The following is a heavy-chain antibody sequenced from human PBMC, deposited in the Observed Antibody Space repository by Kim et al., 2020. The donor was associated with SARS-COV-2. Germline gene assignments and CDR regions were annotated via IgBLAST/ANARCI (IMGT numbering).Heavy chain of an antibody. CDR1: GGSFSGYY. CDR3: ARGLGSGWYRYYFDY. D-gene: IGHD6-19*01. CDR2: INHSGST. V-gene: IGHV4-34*01. Sequence: ETLSLTCAVYGGSFSGYYWSWIRQPPGKGLEWIGEINHSGSTNYNPSLKSRVTISVDTSKNQFSLKLSSVTAADTAVYYCARGLGSGWYRYYFDYWGQ. J-gene: IGHJ4*02.